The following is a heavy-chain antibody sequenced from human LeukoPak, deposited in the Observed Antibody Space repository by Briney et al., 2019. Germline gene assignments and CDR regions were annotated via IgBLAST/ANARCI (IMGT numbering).Heavy chain of an antibody. D-gene: IGHD2-2*03. CDR2: INPNSGGT. V-gene: IGHV1-2*02. J-gene: IGHJ5*02. CDR3: ASLDIVVVPAAMGVLWFDP. CDR1: GYTFTGYY. Sequence: ASVKVSCKASGYTFTGYYMHWVRQAPGQGLEWMGWINPNSGGTNYAQKFQGRVTMTRDTSISTAYMELSRLRSDDTAVYYCASLDIVVVPAAMGVLWFDPWGQGTLVTVSS.